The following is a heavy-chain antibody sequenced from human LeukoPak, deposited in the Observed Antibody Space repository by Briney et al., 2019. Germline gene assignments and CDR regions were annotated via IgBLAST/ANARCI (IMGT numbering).Heavy chain of an antibody. Sequence: ASVKVSCKASGYTFTEYYMHWVRQAPGQGLEWMGWIDPNSGGANYAENFQGRVTMTRDTSISTAYMELSSLRYDDTALYYCARDCSSTTCYAGLGYWGQGTLVTVSS. CDR2: IDPNSGGA. V-gene: IGHV1-2*02. CDR3: ARDCSSTTCYAGLGY. D-gene: IGHD2-2*01. CDR1: GYTFTEYY. J-gene: IGHJ4*02.